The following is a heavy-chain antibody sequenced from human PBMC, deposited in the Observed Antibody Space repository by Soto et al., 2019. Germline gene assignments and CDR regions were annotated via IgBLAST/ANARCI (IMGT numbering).Heavy chain of an antibody. CDR3: VKQAHGLGCVACDY. V-gene: IGHV3-64D*06. CDR1: GFIFSNST. J-gene: IGHJ4*02. CDR2: VSNSGRST. Sequence: PSGSLTLSCSAAGFIFSNSTSCWVCQVPGKGLAAILAVSNSGRSTYYAESVRDRFTVSRDNSKNTLFLQMGSLRPEDTAIYYCVKQAHGLGCVACDYWGQGTQVTVSS. D-gene: IGHD3-16*01.